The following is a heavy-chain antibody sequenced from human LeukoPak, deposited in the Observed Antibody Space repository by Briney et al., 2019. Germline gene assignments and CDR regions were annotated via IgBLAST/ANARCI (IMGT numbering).Heavy chain of an antibody. CDR2: IIPIFATA. CDR3: AKTITYYYDNSAYPSFDY. J-gene: IGHJ4*02. V-gene: IGHV1-69*05. D-gene: IGHD3-22*01. Sequence: SVKVSCKASGYTFTSYDINWVRQAPGQGLEWMGTIIPIFATANYAQKFQGRVTITTDESTSTAYMELSSLRSEDTAVYYCAKTITYYYDNSAYPSFDYWGQGTLVTVSS. CDR1: GYTFTSYD.